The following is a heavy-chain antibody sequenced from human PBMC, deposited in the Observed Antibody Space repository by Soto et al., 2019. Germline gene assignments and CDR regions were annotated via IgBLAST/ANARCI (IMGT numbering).Heavy chain of an antibody. CDR2: ISSSGSTI. D-gene: IGHD5-12*01. CDR3: AGRDIVATIDPFDY. J-gene: IGHJ4*02. V-gene: IGHV3-48*03. Sequence: EVQLVESGGGLVQPGGSLRLSCAASGFTFSSYEMNWVRQAPGKGLEWVSNISSSGSTIYYADSVKGRFTISRDNAKNSLYLQMNSLRAEDTAVYYCAGRDIVATIDPFDYWGQGTLVTVSS. CDR1: GFTFSSYE.